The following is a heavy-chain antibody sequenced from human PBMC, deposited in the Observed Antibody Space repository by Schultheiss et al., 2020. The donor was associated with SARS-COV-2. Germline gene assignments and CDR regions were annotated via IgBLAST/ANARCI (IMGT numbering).Heavy chain of an antibody. CDR2: ISSSSSTI. V-gene: IGHV3-48*01. CDR3: ARHRPQYCSSTSCYDEYYFDY. J-gene: IGHJ4*02. D-gene: IGHD2-2*01. Sequence: GGSLRLSCAASGFTFSSYSMNWVRQAPGKGLEWVSYISSSSSTIYYADSVKGRFTISRDNAKNSLYLQMNSLRAEDTAVYYCARHRPQYCSSTSCYDEYYFDYWGQGTLVTVSS. CDR1: GFTFSSYS.